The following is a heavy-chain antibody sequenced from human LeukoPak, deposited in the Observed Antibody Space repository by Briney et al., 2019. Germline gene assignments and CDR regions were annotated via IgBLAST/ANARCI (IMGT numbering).Heavy chain of an antibody. J-gene: IGHJ4*02. CDR3: ARERSKGSGSSMPGY. Sequence: ASVKVSCKPSGYTFTGYYMHWVRQAPGQGLEWMGWINPNSGGTNYAQKFQGRVNMTRDTSISTAYMELSRLRSDDTAVYYGARERSKGSGSSMPGYWGQGTLVTVSS. CDR1: GYTFTGYY. CDR2: INPNSGGT. V-gene: IGHV1-2*02. D-gene: IGHD1-26*01.